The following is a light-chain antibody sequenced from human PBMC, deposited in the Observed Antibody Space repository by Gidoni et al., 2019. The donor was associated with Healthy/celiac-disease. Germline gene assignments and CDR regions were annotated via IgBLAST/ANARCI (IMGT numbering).Light chain of an antibody. Sequence: EIVMTQSPATLSVSPGERATLSCRASQSVSSNLAWYQQKPGQAPRLLIYGASTRATGIPARFSGSGSGTEFTLTISSLQSEDFAVYYCQQSPTGTFGQGTKLEIK. J-gene: IGKJ2*01. CDR2: GAS. CDR3: QQSPTGT. V-gene: IGKV3-15*01. CDR1: QSVSSN.